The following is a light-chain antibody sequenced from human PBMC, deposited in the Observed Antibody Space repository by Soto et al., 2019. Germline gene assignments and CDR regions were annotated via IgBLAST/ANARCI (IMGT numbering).Light chain of an antibody. CDR1: ENICNY. CDR3: HQSYSSPLT. J-gene: IGKJ3*01. CDR2: RTS. V-gene: IGKV1-39*01. Sequence: DIQMTQSPSSLSATVGDRVSITCRASENICNYFAWFQQKPGKAPKRLIYRTSSLHSGVPSSFSGSGSGTDFTLTISSLQPDDFATYDCHQSYSSPLTFGPGTTVDLK.